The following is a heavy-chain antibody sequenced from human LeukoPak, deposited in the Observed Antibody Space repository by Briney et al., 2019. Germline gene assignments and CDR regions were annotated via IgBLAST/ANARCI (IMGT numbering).Heavy chain of an antibody. Sequence: GASVKVSCKASGYTFTSYGISWVRQAPGQGLEWMGWISAYNGNTNYAQKLQGRVTMTTDTSTSTAYMELRSLRSEDTAVYYCAILGYYYYYGMDVWGQGTTVTVSS. D-gene: IGHD7-27*01. CDR1: GYTFTSYG. CDR3: AILGYYYYYGMDV. CDR2: ISAYNGNT. V-gene: IGHV1-18*01. J-gene: IGHJ6*02.